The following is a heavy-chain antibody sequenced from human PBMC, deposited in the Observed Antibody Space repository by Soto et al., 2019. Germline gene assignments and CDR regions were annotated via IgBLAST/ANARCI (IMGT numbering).Heavy chain of an antibody. CDR2: ISAYNGNT. V-gene: IGHV1-18*01. D-gene: IGHD5-18*01. J-gene: IGHJ6*02. CDR3: AREEVRAMVLGYGMDV. Sequence: GASVKVSCKASGYTFTSYGISWVRQAPGQGLEWMGWISAYNGNTNYAQKLQGRVTMTTDTSTSTAYMELRSLRSDDTAVYYCAREEVRAMVLGYGMDVWGQGTTVTVS. CDR1: GYTFTSYG.